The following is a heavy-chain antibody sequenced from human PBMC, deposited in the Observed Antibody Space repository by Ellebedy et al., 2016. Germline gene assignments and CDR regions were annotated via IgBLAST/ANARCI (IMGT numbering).Heavy chain of an antibody. J-gene: IGHJ2*01. CDR2: IYPGDSDT. D-gene: IGHD1-1*01. CDR1: GYSFTSYW. Sequence: GGSLRLSCKGSGYSFTSYWIGWVRQMPGKGLEWMGIIYPGDSDTRYSPSFQGQVTISADKSISTAYLQWSSLKASDTAMYYCASASHGNDWYFDLWGRGTLVTVSS. V-gene: IGHV5-51*01. CDR3: ASASHGNDWYFDL.